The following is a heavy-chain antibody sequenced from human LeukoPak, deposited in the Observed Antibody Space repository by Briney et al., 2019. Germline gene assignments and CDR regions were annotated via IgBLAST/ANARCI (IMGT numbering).Heavy chain of an antibody. J-gene: IGHJ5*02. CDR1: GGSFSGYY. CDR3: ARGDSSYPSTRVNWFDP. V-gene: IGHV4-34*01. CDR2: INHSGSA. Sequence: SETLSLTCAVYGGSFSGYYWSWIRQPPGKGLEWIGEINHSGSANYNPSLKSRVTISVDTSKNQFSLKLSSVTAADTAVYYCARGDSSYPSTRVNWFDPWGQGTLVTVSS. D-gene: IGHD5-12*01.